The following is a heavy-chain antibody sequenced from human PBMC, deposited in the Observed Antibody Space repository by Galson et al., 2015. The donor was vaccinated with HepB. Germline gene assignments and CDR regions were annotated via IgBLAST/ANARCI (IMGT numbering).Heavy chain of an antibody. CDR1: GGTFSNYT. CDR3: ARGVLGYCSGGSCYFEPFDI. CDR2: IIPILGIA. J-gene: IGHJ3*02. Sequence: SVKVSCKASGGTFSNYTISWVRQAPGQGLEWMGRIIPILGIANYAQKFQGRVTITADKSTSTAYMELSSLRSEDTAVYYCARGVLGYCSGGSCYFEPFDIWGQGTMVTVSS. V-gene: IGHV1-69*02. D-gene: IGHD2-15*01.